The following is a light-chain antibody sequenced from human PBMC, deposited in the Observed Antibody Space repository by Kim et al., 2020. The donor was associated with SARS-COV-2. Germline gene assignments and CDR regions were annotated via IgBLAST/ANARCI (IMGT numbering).Light chain of an antibody. CDR1: KLGDKY. CDR3: QAWDRSTAV. J-gene: IGLJ2*01. V-gene: IGLV3-1*01. Sequence: SVSPAQTANITCSGDKLGDKYAFWYQQKPGQSPVLVIYQDNKRPSVIPERFSGSNSANTATLTISGTQAMDEADYYCQAWDRSTAVFGGGTQLTVL. CDR2: QDN.